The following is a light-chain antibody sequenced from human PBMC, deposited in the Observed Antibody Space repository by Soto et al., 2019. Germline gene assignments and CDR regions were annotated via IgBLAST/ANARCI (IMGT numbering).Light chain of an antibody. CDR3: QQYNNWPLT. Sequence: EIVMTQSPATLSVSPGERATLSCTASQSVSSNLAWYQQKPGQAPRLLIYGASNRATGIPARFSGSGSGTEFTLTISLLQSEDFAVYYCQQYNNWPLTFGPGTKVDI. J-gene: IGKJ3*01. CDR2: GAS. V-gene: IGKV3-15*01. CDR1: QSVSSN.